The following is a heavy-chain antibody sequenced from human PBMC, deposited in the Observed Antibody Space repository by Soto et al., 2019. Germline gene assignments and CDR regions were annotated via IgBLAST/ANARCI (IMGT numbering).Heavy chain of an antibody. V-gene: IGHV4-30-4*01. D-gene: IGHD6-13*01. CDR3: AGLASSSWYQAFHI. Sequence: QVQLQESGPGLVKPSQTLSLTCTVSGGSISSGDYYWSWIRQPPGKGLEWIGYIYYSGSTYYNPSLKSRVSISVDTAKHQSALKLSSVTAADTAVYYCAGLASSSWYQAFHIWGQGTMVTVSS. CDR2: IYYSGST. J-gene: IGHJ3*02. CDR1: GGSISSGDYY.